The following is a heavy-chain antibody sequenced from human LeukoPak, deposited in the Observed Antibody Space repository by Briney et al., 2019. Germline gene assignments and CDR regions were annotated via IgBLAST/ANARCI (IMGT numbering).Heavy chain of an antibody. CDR2: LQAKADGGTT. CDR1: GISVRNVW. V-gene: IGHV3-15*01. J-gene: IGHJ5*02. Sequence: GGSLRLSCAASGISVRNVWMSWVRQAPGKGLEWVGRLQAKADGGTTDYAAVVKGRFTMSRKNMVFLQMNSLKTEDTAVYFCATHPAQYQLLTFDPWGQGTLVTVSS. D-gene: IGHD2-2*01. CDR3: ATHPAQYQLLTFDP.